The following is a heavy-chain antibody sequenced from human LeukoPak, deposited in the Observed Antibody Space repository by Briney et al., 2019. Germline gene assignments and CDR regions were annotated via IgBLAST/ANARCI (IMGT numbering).Heavy chain of an antibody. V-gene: IGHV3-30*18. J-gene: IGHJ6*03. Sequence: GGSLRLSCAASGFTFSSYGMHWVRQAPGKGLEWVAVISYDGSNKYYADSVKGRFTISRDNPKNTLYLQMNSLRAEDTAVYYCAKDPHSGSYRGGYYYYYMDVWGKGTTVTVSS. CDR2: ISYDGSNK. D-gene: IGHD1-26*01. CDR3: AKDPHSGSYRGGYYYYYMDV. CDR1: GFTFSSYG.